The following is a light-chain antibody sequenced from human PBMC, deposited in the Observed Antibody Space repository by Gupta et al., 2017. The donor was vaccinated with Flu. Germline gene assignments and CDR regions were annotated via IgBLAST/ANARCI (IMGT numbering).Light chain of an antibody. Sequence: TLSVSPGERATLSCRASQSVGYNLAWYQHRPGQAPRLLIYGSFKRPTDIPARFVGRGSGTEFTLTISSLQSEDFAVYYCQQYKDWAPEYTFGQGTRLDIK. V-gene: IGKV3-15*01. CDR1: QSVGYN. J-gene: IGKJ2*01. CDR2: GSF. CDR3: QQYKDWAPEYT.